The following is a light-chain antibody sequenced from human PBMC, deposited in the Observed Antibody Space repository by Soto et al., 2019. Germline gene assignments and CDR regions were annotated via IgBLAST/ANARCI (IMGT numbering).Light chain of an antibody. CDR2: GAS. V-gene: IGKV3-15*01. CDR3: QQYNNWPPLYT. J-gene: IGKJ2*01. CDR1: QSVSSN. Sequence: EIVMTQSPATLSVSPGERATLSCRASQSVSSNLAWYQQKPGQAPRLLIYGASTRATGIPARFSGSGSGTECTLTISSLQSEDFAVYYCQQYNNWPPLYTFGQGTKLEI.